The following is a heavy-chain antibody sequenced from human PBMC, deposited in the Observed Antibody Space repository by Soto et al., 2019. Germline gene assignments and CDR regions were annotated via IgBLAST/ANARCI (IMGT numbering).Heavy chain of an antibody. J-gene: IGHJ6*02. CDR1: GGSISSYD. CDR3: ARSYDSSGYASVDV. D-gene: IGHD3-22*01. CDR2: IYYSGST. V-gene: IGHV4-59*13. Sequence: NPSEILSLAGTVCGGSISSYDWSWIRQPPGKGLEGIGYIYYSGSTNYNPSLKSRVTISVDTSKNQFSLKLSSVTAADTAVYYCARSYDSSGYASVDVWGQGTTVT.